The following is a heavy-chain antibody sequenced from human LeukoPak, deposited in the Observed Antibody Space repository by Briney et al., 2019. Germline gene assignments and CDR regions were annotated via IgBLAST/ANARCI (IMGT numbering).Heavy chain of an antibody. CDR2: INPSGGST. D-gene: IGHD3-22*01. CDR1: GYTFTSYY. J-gene: IGHJ3*02. CDR3: ARFLRDYYDSSGYYYANAFDI. Sequence: GASVKVSCKASGYTFTSYYMHWVRQAPGQGLEWMRIINPSGGSTNYAQKFQGRVTMTRDTSTSTVYMELSSLRSEDTAVYYCARFLRDYYDSSGYYYANAFDIWGQGTMVTVSS. V-gene: IGHV1-46*01.